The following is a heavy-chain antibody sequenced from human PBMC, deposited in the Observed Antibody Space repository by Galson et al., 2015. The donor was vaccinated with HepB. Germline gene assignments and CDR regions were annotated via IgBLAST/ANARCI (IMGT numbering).Heavy chain of an antibody. J-gene: IGHJ4*02. D-gene: IGHD2-2*01. CDR2: IYSGGST. CDR1: GFTVSSNY. Sequence: SLRLSCAASGFTVSSNYMSWVRQAPGKGLEWVSVIYSGGSTYYADSVKGRFTISRDNSKNTLYLQMNSLRAEDTAVYYCARERASHYFDYWGQGTLVTVSS. V-gene: IGHV3-53*01. CDR3: ARERASHYFDY.